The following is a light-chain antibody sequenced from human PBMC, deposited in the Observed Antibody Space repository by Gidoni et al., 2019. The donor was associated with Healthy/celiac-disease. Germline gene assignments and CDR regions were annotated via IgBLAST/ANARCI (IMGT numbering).Light chain of an antibody. CDR1: QSISSY. CDR2: AAS. Sequence: DNQMTHSPSSLSASVGDRVTITCRASQSISSYLNWYQQKPGKAPKLLIYAASSWQSGVPSRFSGSGSGTEFTLTISSLQPEDFATYYCQQSYSTPPYTFXQXTKLEIK. V-gene: IGKV1-39*01. CDR3: QQSYSTPPYT. J-gene: IGKJ2*01.